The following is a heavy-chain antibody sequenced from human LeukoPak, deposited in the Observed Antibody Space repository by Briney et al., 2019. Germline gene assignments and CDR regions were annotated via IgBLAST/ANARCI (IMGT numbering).Heavy chain of an antibody. J-gene: IGHJ4*02. D-gene: IGHD2-15*01. Sequence: GESLKISCKGSRYSFTTYWIAWVRQMPGKVLEWMGIIYLGDSDTRYSPSFQGQVTISADKSISTAYLQWSSLTASDTAMYYCATRGDGCSGASCYDFWGQGTLVTVSS. CDR2: IYLGDSDT. CDR3: ATRGDGCSGASCYDF. V-gene: IGHV5-51*01. CDR1: RYSFTTYW.